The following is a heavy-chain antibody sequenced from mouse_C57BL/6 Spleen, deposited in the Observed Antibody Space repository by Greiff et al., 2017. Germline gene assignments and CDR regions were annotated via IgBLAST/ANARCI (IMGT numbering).Heavy chain of an antibody. J-gene: IGHJ1*03. V-gene: IGHV1-26*01. CDR3: ARGGYYGNWYFDV. Sequence: VQLQQSGPELVKPGASVKISCKASGYTFTDYYMNWVKQSHGKSLEWIGDINPNNGGTSYNQKFKGKATLTVDKSSSTAYMELRSLTSEDSAVYYCARGGYYGNWYFDVWGTGTTVTVSS. D-gene: IGHD1-1*01. CDR1: GYTFTDYY. CDR2: INPNNGGT.